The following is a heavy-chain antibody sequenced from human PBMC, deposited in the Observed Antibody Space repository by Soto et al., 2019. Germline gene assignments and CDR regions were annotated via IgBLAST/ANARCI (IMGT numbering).Heavy chain of an antibody. Sequence: ASGFTFSSYAMSWVRQAPGKGLEWVSAISGSGGSTYYADSVKGRFTISRDNSKNTLYLQMNSLRAEDTAVYYCAKDRHYYYDSSGDYQFDYWGQGTLVTVS. CDR1: GFTFSSYA. D-gene: IGHD3-22*01. V-gene: IGHV3-23*01. J-gene: IGHJ4*02. CDR2: ISGSGGST. CDR3: AKDRHYYYDSSGDYQFDY.